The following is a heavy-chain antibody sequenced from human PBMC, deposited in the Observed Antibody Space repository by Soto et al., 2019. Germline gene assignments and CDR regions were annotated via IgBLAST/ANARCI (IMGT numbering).Heavy chain of an antibody. Sequence: EVQLVESGGGLEQPGRSLRLSCAASGFTFDNYAMHWVRQAPGKGLEWVSGISWNSEYIGYADSVKGRFTISRDNAKNSLSLQMNSLRAEDTAFYYCAKDKSAGYSRGWNYFDYWGQGTLVTVSS. V-gene: IGHV3-9*01. J-gene: IGHJ4*02. CDR2: ISWNSEYI. CDR3: AKDKSAGYSRGWNYFDY. D-gene: IGHD6-19*01. CDR1: GFTFDNYA.